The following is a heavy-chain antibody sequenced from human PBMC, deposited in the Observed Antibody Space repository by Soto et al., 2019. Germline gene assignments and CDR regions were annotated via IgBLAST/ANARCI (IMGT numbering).Heavy chain of an antibody. CDR2: IFYRGNT. Sequence: SETLSLTCTVSGGSISGYYWSWIRQTPGRGLEWIGYIFYRGNTPYNPSLQSRVTISVDTSQNRFALRLSSVTAADSAVYYCTRHAIIPKLQYGMDVWGQGASVTVSS. V-gene: IGHV4-59*01. J-gene: IGHJ6*02. D-gene: IGHD2-15*01. CDR1: GGSISGYY. CDR3: TRHAIIPKLQYGMDV.